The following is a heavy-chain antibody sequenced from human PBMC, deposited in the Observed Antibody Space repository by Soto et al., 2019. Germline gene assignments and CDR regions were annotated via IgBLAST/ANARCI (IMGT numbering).Heavy chain of an antibody. CDR1: GGSISSSNW. V-gene: IGHV4-4*02. CDR2: IYHSGST. J-gene: IGHJ6*02. CDR3: ASAGDIVVIPAARVLGV. Sequence: PSETLSLTCAVSGGSISSSNWWGWVRQPPGKGLEWIGEIYHSGSTNYNPSLKSRVTISVVKSKNHFSLKLHAVTAADTAVYYCASAGDIVVIPAARVLGVWGQGTTVTVSS. D-gene: IGHD2-2*01.